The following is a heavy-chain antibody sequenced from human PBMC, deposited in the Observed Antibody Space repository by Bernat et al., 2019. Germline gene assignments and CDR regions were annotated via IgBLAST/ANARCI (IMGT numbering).Heavy chain of an antibody. V-gene: IGHV4-59*01. Sequence: QVQLQESGPGLVKPSETLSLTYTVSGGSISSYYWSWIRQPPGKGLEWMGYIYYSGSTNYNPSLKSRVTISVDTSKNQFSLKLSSVTAADTAVYYCARDPTYYDFWSGYYTPHWYFDLWGRGTLVTVSS. CDR1: GGSISSYY. J-gene: IGHJ2*01. CDR2: IYYSGST. D-gene: IGHD3-3*01. CDR3: ARDPTYYDFWSGYYTPHWYFDL.